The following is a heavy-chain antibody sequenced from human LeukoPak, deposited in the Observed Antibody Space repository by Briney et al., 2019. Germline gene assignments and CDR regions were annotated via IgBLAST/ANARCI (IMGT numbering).Heavy chain of an antibody. CDR2: IYYSGST. CDR3: ARVPPPYDTSGYYLGYFDY. V-gene: IGHV4-39*07. D-gene: IGHD3-22*01. CDR1: GGSISSSSYY. J-gene: IGHJ4*02. Sequence: PSETLSLTCTVSGGSISSSSYYWGWIRQPPGKGLEWIGSIYYSGSTYYNPSLKSRVTISVDTSKNQFSLKLSSVTAADTAVYYCARVPPPYDTSGYYLGYFDYWGQGTLVTVSS.